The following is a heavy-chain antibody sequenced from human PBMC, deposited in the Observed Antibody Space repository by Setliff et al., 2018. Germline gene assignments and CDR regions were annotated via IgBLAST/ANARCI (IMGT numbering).Heavy chain of an antibody. CDR1: GYTFSSYA. CDR2: ISAYNGNT. D-gene: IGHD2-21*02. Sequence: ASVKVSCKASGYTFSSYAMNWVRQAPGQGLEWMGWISAYNGNTNYAQKLQGRVTMTTDTSTGTAYMELRSLTFDDTAVYYCARDWFCSGGDCSDVFDFWGQGTMVTVSS. J-gene: IGHJ3*01. CDR3: ARDWFCSGGDCSDVFDF. V-gene: IGHV1-18*01.